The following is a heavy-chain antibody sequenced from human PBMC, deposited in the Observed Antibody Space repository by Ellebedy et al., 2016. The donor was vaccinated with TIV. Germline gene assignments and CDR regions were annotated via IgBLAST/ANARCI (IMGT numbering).Heavy chain of an antibody. CDR2: IDPSDSYT. Sequence: GESLKISCKGSGYSFTSYWISWVRQMPGKGLEWMGRIDPSDSYTRYSPSFQGHVTISADKSISTAYLQWSSLKASDTAMYYCAKHDKYYNGGHWFDPWGQGTLVTVSS. D-gene: IGHD3-10*01. CDR1: GYSFTSYW. V-gene: IGHV5-10-1*01. CDR3: AKHDKYYNGGHWFDP. J-gene: IGHJ5*02.